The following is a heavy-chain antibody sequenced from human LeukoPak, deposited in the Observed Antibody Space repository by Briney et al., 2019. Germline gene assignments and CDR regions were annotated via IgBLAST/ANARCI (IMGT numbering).Heavy chain of an antibody. V-gene: IGHV3-21*01. D-gene: IGHD2-2*01. CDR3: ATYSSSNAREFQY. CDR1: GFTFNNYN. J-gene: IGHJ1*01. Sequence: GGSLRLSCAASGFTFNNYNMNWVRQAPGKGLEWVSSISSDGGYIYYADSVRGRFTISKDNAKISLYLQMNSLRAEDTAVYYCATYSSSNAREFQYWGQGTLVTVSS. CDR2: ISSDGGYI.